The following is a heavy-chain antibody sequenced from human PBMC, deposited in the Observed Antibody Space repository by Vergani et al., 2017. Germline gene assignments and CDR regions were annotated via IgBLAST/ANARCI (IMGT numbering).Heavy chain of an antibody. D-gene: IGHD2-21*01. CDR1: GYTFTDYY. J-gene: IGHJ5*02. V-gene: IGHV1-69-2*01. CDR2: VDPEDGET. Sequence: EVQLVQSGAEVKKPGATVKISCKVSGYTFTDYYMHWVQQAPGKGLEWMGLVDPEDGETIYAEKFQGRVTITADTSTDTAYMELSSLRSEDTAVYYCARSIGYCAGATCRAYYFDHWGQGTRVTVSS. CDR3: ARSIGYCAGATCRAYYFDH.